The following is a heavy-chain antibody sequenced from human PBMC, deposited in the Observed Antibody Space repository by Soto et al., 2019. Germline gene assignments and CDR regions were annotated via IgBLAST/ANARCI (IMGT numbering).Heavy chain of an antibody. CDR2: IYYSGST. CDR1: GGSISSYY. V-gene: IGHV4-59*08. Sequence: ASETLSLTCTVSGGSISSYYWSWIRQPPGKGLEWIGYIYYSGSTNYNPSLKSRVTISVDTSKNQFSLKLSSVTAADTAVYYCARHDSGYSYGYNWFDPWGQGTLVTVSS. J-gene: IGHJ5*02. D-gene: IGHD5-18*01. CDR3: ARHDSGYSYGYNWFDP.